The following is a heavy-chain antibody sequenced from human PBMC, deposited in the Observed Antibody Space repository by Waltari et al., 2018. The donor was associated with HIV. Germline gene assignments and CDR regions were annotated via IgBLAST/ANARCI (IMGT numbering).Heavy chain of an antibody. CDR2: IRSKSDGGTT. V-gene: IGHV3-15*01. CDR3: TTFEMGSTRNY. Sequence: DVQLVESGGGVVKPGGSLKLPCAGSGIHFKNAWLSWVRQGPGKGPQWLGHIRSKSDGGTTDYAAPVRGRFTISTDDLNNTMSLEMKSLKVEDTGVYYCTTFEMGSTRNYWGQGTLVTVSS. D-gene: IGHD1-26*01. J-gene: IGHJ4*02. CDR1: GIHFKNAW.